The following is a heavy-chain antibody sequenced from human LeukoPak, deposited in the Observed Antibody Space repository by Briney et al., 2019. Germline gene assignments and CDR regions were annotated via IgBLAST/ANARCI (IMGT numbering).Heavy chain of an antibody. Sequence: SPTLSLTFAISVDRLFTNNVAWNWIRQSPSRGLEWRGSTYYRSKWSFDYAVSVKSRIPVNADTSKNQFTLHMTSLTPEDTAVYYCARGKYTSFDNWGQGTLVTVSS. V-gene: IGHV6-1*01. D-gene: IGHD6-6*01. CDR2: TYYRSKWSF. CDR1: VDRLFTNNVA. J-gene: IGHJ4*02. CDR3: ARGKYTSFDN.